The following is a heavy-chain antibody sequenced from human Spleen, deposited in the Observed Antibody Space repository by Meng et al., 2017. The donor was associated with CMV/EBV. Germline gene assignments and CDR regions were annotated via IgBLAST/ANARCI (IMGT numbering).Heavy chain of an antibody. D-gene: IGHD3-22*01. Sequence: GESLKISCAASGFTFTTFSVHWVRQAPGKGLEWVADISYDGNDKYYADSVKGRFTISRDNSKNTLYLQMNSLRAEDTAVYYCAKDPGLRGSYYYDSSGFDYWGQGTLVTVSS. J-gene: IGHJ4*02. CDR2: ISYDGNDK. V-gene: IGHV3-30*04. CDR3: AKDPGLRGSYYYDSSGFDY. CDR1: GFTFTTFS.